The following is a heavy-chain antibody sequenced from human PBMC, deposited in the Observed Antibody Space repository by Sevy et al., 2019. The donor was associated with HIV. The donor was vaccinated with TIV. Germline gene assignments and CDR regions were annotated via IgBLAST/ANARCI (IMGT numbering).Heavy chain of an antibody. V-gene: IGHV3-30*18. CDR3: AKVMQWFGEFSPFSGVDI. CDR1: GFTFSSYG. Sequence: GGSLRLSRAASGFTFSSYGMHWVRQAPGKGLEWVAVISYDGSNKYYADSVKGRFPISRDNSKNTLYVQMNSLRAEDTAVYYCAKVMQWFGEFSPFSGVDIWGQGTMVTVSS. CDR2: ISYDGSNK. D-gene: IGHD3-10*01. J-gene: IGHJ3*02.